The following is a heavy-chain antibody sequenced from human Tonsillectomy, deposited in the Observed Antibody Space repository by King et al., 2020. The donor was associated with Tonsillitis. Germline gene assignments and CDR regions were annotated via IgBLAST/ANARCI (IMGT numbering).Heavy chain of an antibody. CDR2: ISYDGSNK. CDR3: AKGGGVPGPPNYYYGMDV. D-gene: IGHD1-26*01. J-gene: IGHJ6*02. V-gene: IGHV3-30*18. CDR1: GFTFSSYG. Sequence: VQLVESGGGVVQPGRSLRLSCAASGFTFSSYGMHWVRQAPGKGLEWVAVISYDGSNKYYADSVKGRFTISRDNSKNTLYLQMNSLRAEDTAVYYCAKGGGVPGPPNYYYGMDVWGQGTTVTVSS.